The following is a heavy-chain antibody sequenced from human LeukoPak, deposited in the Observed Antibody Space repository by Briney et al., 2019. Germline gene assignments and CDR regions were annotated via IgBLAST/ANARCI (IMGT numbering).Heavy chain of an antibody. J-gene: IGHJ4*02. CDR2: INSDGRTT. V-gene: IGHV3-74*01. D-gene: IGHD3-22*01. CDR3: AKATYYYDSSGPEFDY. CDR1: GFTFSNNW. Sequence: PGGSLRLSCAASGFTFSNNWMHWVRQAPGKGLVWVSRINSDGRTTTYADSVKGRFTISRDNAKNTLYLQMNSLRAEDTAVYYCAKATYYYDSSGPEFDYWGQGTLVTVSS.